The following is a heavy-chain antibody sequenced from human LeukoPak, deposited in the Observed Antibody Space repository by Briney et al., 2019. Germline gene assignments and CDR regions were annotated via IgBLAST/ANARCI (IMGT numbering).Heavy chain of an antibody. J-gene: IGHJ3*01. CDR2: TNKDGSGT. D-gene: IGHD6-13*01. CDR3: VREMGSSSYVFDF. V-gene: IGHV3-74*01. CDR1: GFTFSSYW. Sequence: QTGGSLRLSCAASGFTFSSYWMHWVRQAPGKGLVWVSRTNKDGSGTTYADSVKGRFTVSRDNAKNTLLLQMNSLRAEDTAVYHCVREMGSSSYVFDFWGQGTMVTVSS.